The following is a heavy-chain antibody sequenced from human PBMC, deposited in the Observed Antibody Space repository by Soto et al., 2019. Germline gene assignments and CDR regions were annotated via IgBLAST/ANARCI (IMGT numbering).Heavy chain of an antibody. CDR3: ARDRLMATAGTARHYFGLDV. V-gene: IGHV4-31*02. Sequence: SLQRTVAGGSSVVRCGYLSRNPKNPRPGLQWIGNLYYSGNTSYIPSLKSRLSISVDTSKNQFSLNLSAVTAADTAVYYCARDRLMATAGTARHYFGLDVWGQGTTVNVS. D-gene: IGHD5-18*01. CDR2: LYYSGNT. CDR1: GGSSVVRCGY. J-gene: IGHJ6*02.